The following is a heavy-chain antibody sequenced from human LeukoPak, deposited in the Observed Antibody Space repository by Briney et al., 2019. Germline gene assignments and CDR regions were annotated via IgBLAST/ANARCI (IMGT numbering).Heavy chain of an antibody. D-gene: IGHD6-19*01. CDR1: GGSISSSSYY. V-gene: IGHV4-39*01. CDR2: IYYSGST. CDR3: ARRGPQYSSGWYPR. Sequence: SETLSLTCTVSGGSISSSSYYWGWIRQPPGKGLEWIGSIYYSGSTYYNPSLKSRVTISVDTSKNQFSLKLSSVTAADTAVYYCARRGPQYSSGWYPRWGQGTLVTASS. J-gene: IGHJ4*02.